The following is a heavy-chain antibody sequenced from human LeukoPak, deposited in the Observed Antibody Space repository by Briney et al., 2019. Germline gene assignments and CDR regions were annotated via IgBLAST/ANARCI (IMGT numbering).Heavy chain of an antibody. CDR3: ARDLNPTKTFDY. D-gene: IGHD1-14*01. CDR1: GGSISSYY. CDR2: IYHSGST. Sequence: PSETVSLTCTVSGGSISSYYWSWFRQPPGKGLEWIGSIYHSGSTYYNPSLKSRVTISVDTSKNQFSLKLSSVTAADTAVYYCARDLNPTKTFDYWGQGTLVTVSS. V-gene: IGHV4-59*12. J-gene: IGHJ4*02.